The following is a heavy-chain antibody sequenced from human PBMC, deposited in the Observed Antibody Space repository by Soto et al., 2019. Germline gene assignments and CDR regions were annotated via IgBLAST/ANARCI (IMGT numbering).Heavy chain of an antibody. Sequence: GGSLRLSCAASGFTFSSYAMHWVRQAPGKGLEYVSAINSNGGSTYYANSVKGRFTISRDNSKNTLYLQMGNLRAEDMAVYYCAVFSQLVGGFDYWGQGTLVTVSS. V-gene: IGHV3-64*01. CDR3: AVFSQLVGGFDY. CDR1: GFTFSSYA. D-gene: IGHD6-13*01. CDR2: INSNGGST. J-gene: IGHJ4*02.